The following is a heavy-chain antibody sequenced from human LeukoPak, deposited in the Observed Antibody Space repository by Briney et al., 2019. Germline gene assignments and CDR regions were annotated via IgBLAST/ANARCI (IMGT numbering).Heavy chain of an antibody. D-gene: IGHD3-10*01. CDR2: FHNTRTT. CDR1: GGSISGYS. Sequence: PSETLSLTCTVSGGSISGYSLSWVRPPPGQGLEWIGYFHNTRTTSYNPSLTGRVTISVDTAMGQSSLKLNSVTAADTAGYYCARGHLGLSPWGQGALVTVSS. J-gene: IGHJ5*02. CDR3: ARGHLGLSP. V-gene: IGHV4-59*01.